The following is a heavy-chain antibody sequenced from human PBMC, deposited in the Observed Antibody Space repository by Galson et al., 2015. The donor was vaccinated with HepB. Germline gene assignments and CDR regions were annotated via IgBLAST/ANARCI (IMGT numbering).Heavy chain of an antibody. CDR1: GFTFGSYA. Sequence: SLRLSCAASGFTFGSYAMSWVRQAPGKGLEWVSAISGSGGSTYYADSVKGRFTISRDNSKNTLYLQMNSLRAEDTAVYYCAKDPESTKEYYYGSGGGFFDPWGQGTLVTVSS. J-gene: IGHJ5*02. D-gene: IGHD3-10*01. CDR3: AKDPESTKEYYYGSGGGFFDP. V-gene: IGHV3-23*01. CDR2: ISGSGGST.